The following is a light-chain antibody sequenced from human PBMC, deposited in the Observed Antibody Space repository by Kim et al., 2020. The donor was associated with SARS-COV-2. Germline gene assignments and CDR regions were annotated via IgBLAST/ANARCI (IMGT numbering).Light chain of an antibody. CDR2: AAS. J-gene: IGKJ2*01. V-gene: IGKV1-17*01. CDR1: QGIRND. CDR3: LQHNTYPRT. Sequence: SASVGDRVTICCRARQGIRNDLGCYQQQPGKAPKRLIYAASSVQSGVPSRCSGSGSGTEFTLTISRLQPEDFATYYCLQHNTYPRTFGQGTKLEI.